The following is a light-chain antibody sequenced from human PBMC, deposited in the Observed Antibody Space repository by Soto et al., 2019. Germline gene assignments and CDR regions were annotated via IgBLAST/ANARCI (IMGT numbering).Light chain of an antibody. CDR2: GNT. CDR1: SSNIGAGYV. CDR3: QSYDSSLRGVV. J-gene: IGLJ3*02. Sequence: QLVLTQPPSVSGAPGQRVTISCTGSSSNIGAGYVVQWYQQLPGTAPKLLIYGNTNRPSGVPDRFSGSKSGTSGSLAITGLQAEDEADYYCQSYDSSLRGVVFGGGTKLTVL. V-gene: IGLV1-40*01.